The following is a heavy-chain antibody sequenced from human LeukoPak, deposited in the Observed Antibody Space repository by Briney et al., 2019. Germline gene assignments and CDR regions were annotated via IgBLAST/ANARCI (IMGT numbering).Heavy chain of an antibody. D-gene: IGHD6-19*01. CDR2: VSTNCSTM. Sequence: GGTLRLSCAVSGFTLSGYDMNWARQARGRGLDLLSYVSTNCSTMYYEDSVKGRFTISRANATHSLYLRMNSLRAEDTAVYYCARLGVGYNRGWSQIYDNGMDVWGQGTTVTVSS. CDR3: ARLGVGYNRGWSQIYDNGMDV. V-gene: IGHV3-48*03. CDR1: GFTLSGYD. J-gene: IGHJ6*02.